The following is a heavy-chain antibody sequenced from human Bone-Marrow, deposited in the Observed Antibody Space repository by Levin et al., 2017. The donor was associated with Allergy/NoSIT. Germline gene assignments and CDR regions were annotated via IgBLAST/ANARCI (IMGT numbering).Heavy chain of an antibody. D-gene: IGHD5-24*01. Sequence: GGSLRLSCAASGFTFSDYYMNWIRQTPGKGLEWISYISYSGETIYYADSVKGRFTISRDNAENSVFLQMNDLRPEDTAVYYCARDRTAVAVLWREMATTAAYWGLGTLVTVST. CDR1: GFTFSDYY. CDR3: ARDRTAVAVLWREMATTAAY. V-gene: IGHV3-11*01. CDR2: ISYSGETI. J-gene: IGHJ4*02.